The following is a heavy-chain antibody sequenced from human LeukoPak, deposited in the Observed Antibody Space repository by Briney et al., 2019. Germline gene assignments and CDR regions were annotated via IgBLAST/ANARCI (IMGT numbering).Heavy chain of an antibody. CDR3: ARSQYDFWSGSAYGMDV. CDR2: INHSGST. V-gene: IGHV4-34*01. CDR1: GGSFSGYY. J-gene: IGHJ6*02. Sequence: SETLSLTCAVYGGSFSGYYWSWIRQPPGKGLEWIGEINHSGSTNYNPSLKSRVTISVDTSKSQFSLKLSSVTAADTAVYYCARSQYDFWSGSAYGMDVWGQGTTVTVSS. D-gene: IGHD3-3*01.